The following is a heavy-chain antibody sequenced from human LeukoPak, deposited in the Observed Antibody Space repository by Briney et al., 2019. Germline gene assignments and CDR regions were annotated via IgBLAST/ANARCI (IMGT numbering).Heavy chain of an antibody. CDR1: GFTFDDYA. CDR3: AKVISLAGVYYFDY. D-gene: IGHD3-16*02. J-gene: IGHJ4*02. Sequence: GGSLRLSCAASGFTFDDYAMHWVRQAPGKGLEWVSLISGDGGSTYYADSVKGRFTISRDNSKNSLYLQMNSLRTEDTALYYCAKVISLAGVYYFDYWGQGTLVSVSS. CDR2: ISGDGGST. V-gene: IGHV3-43*02.